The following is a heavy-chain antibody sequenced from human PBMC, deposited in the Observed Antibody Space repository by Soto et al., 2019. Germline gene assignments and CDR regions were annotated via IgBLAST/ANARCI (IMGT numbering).Heavy chain of an antibody. J-gene: IGHJ5*02. D-gene: IGHD2-2*01. CDR2: IFSNDDK. CDR1: GLSLTNGRLG. CDR3: ALIKDCSRTDCYLASFGP. Sequence: SGPTLVNPTETLTLTCTVSGLSLTNGRLGVSWIRQPPGKALEWLAHIFSNDDKSYSTSLKSRLTISKDISRSQVVLTMTNMDPVDSATYYCALIKDCSRTDCYLASFGPWGQGTLVTVSS. V-gene: IGHV2-26*01.